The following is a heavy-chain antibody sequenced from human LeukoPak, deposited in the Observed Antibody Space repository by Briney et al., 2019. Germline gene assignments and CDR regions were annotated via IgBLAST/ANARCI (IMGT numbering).Heavy chain of an antibody. D-gene: IGHD6-13*01. CDR2: ISYDGSNQ. J-gene: IGHJ4*02. CDR1: GFTFSDYY. V-gene: IGHV3-30*18. Sequence: GGSLRLSCAASGFTFSDYYMSWIRQAPGKGLEWVAVISYDGSNQYYADSVKGRFTISRDNSENTLYLQMNSLGAEDTAVYYCAKRMGPSIAATDLDYWGQGTLVTVSS. CDR3: AKRMGPSIAATDLDY.